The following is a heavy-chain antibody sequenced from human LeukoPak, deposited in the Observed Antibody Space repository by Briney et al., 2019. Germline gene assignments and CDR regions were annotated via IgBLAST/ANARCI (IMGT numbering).Heavy chain of an antibody. CDR1: GYTFTSYD. D-gene: IGHD6-13*01. Sequence: ASVKVSCKASGYTFTSYDINWVRQATGQGLEWMGWMNPNSGNTGYAQKFQGRVTMTRITSISTAYMELSSLRSEDTAVYYCASYGYSSSWYYYYGMDVWGQGTTVTVSS. CDR3: ASYGYSSSWYYYYGMDV. V-gene: IGHV1-8*01. CDR2: MNPNSGNT. J-gene: IGHJ6*02.